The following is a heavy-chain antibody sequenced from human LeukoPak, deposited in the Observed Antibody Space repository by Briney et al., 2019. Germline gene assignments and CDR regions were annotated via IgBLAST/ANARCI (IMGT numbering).Heavy chain of an antibody. CDR2: IYYSGST. J-gene: IGHJ5*02. V-gene: IGHV4-39*07. CDR3: ARGGGGGSFLNWFDP. CDR1: GGSICSSSYY. D-gene: IGHD2-15*01. Sequence: SETLSLTCTVSGGSICSSSYYWGWIRQPPGKGLEWIGSIYYSGSTYYNPSLKSRVTISVDTSKNQFSLKLSSVTAADTAVYYCARGGGGGSFLNWFDPWGQGTLVTVSS.